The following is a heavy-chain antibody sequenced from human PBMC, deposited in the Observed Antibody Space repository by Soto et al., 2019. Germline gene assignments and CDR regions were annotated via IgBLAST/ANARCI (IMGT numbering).Heavy chain of an antibody. CDR2: FYYSGIT. CDR3: ARSVAREGDWFDP. J-gene: IGHJ5*02. D-gene: IGHD3-16*01. Sequence: QVQLQESGPGLVRPSQTLSLTCAVSGDSIRRRGYYWSWIRQRPGDGLEWIGFFYYSGITDYNRSLRRRLFISADTSKNEFYLRLSSVTAADTAVYYCARSVAREGDWFDPWGQGTLVTVSS. V-gene: IGHV4-31*11. CDR1: GDSIRRRGYY.